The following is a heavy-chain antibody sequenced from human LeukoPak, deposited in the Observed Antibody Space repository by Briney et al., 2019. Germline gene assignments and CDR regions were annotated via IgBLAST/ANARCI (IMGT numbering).Heavy chain of an antibody. CDR3: AREGSSFVYFQH. Sequence: PGGSLRLSCAASGFTFSSYGMSWVRQAPGKGLEWVSAISGSGGSTYYADSVKGRFTISRDNAKNTVYLQMSSLRSEDTAVYYCAREGSSFVYFQHWGQGTLVTVSS. J-gene: IGHJ1*01. D-gene: IGHD3-3*01. CDR1: GFTFSSYG. V-gene: IGHV3-23*01. CDR2: ISGSGGST.